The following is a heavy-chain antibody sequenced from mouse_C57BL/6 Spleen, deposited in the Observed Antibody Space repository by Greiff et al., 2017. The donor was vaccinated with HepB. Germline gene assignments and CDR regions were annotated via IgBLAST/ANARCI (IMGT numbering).Heavy chain of an antibody. CDR3: ARWGTAQAAFAY. D-gene: IGHD3-2*02. CDR1: GFNIKDYY. V-gene: IGHV14-2*01. CDR2: IDPEDGET. Sequence: EVKLMESGAELVKPGASVKLSCTASGFNIKDYYMHWVKQRPEQGLEWIGRIDPEDGETKYAPKFQGKATITADTSSNTAYLQLSSLTSEDTAVYYCARWGTAQAAFAYWGQGTLVTVSA. J-gene: IGHJ3*01.